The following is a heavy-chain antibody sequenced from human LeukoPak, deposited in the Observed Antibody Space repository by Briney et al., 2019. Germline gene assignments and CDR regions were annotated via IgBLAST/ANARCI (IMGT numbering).Heavy chain of an antibody. J-gene: IGHJ4*02. D-gene: IGHD2-15*01. Sequence: ASVKLSCKSSGYTFTSYDINWVRQATGQGLEWMGWMNPNSGNTGYAQKFQGRVTMTRNTSISTAYMELSSLRSEATAVYYCATYCSGGSCPFDYWGQGTLVTVSS. CDR3: ATYCSGGSCPFDY. CDR2: MNPNSGNT. V-gene: IGHV1-8*01. CDR1: GYTFTSYD.